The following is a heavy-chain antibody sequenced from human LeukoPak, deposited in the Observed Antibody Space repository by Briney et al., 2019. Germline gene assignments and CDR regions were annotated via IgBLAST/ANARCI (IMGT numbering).Heavy chain of an antibody. D-gene: IGHD3-10*01. J-gene: IGHJ4*02. CDR3: ARRVSGSNPFDY. Sequence: GGSLRLSCAASGFTFSGYAMTWVRQAPGKGLEWVSIISGGNGATFYADSVKGRFTISKDNSKNRVYLQKKKVRGEDTAVYFCARRVSGSNPFDYWGQGTLVTVSS. CDR2: ISGGNGAT. CDR1: GFTFSGYA. V-gene: IGHV3-23*01.